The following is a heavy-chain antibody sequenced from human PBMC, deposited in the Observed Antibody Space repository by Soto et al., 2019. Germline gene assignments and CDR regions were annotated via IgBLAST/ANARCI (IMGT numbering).Heavy chain of an antibody. CDR1: GFTVSNYG. D-gene: IGHD2-21*02. CDR2: IWKDGNNK. Sequence: QVQLVESGGGVVQPGQSLRLSCAASGFTVSNYGMHWVRQAPGKGLEWVAVIWKDGNNKYYRDSVKGRITISRDNSKKTLELQMRSLRGEDTAVYYCERGEAWTDEAFDVWGQGTMVTVSS. V-gene: IGHV3-33*01. CDR3: ERGEAWTDEAFDV. J-gene: IGHJ3*01.